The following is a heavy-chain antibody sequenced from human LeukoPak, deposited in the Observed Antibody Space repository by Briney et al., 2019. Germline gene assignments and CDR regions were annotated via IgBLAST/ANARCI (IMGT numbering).Heavy chain of an antibody. D-gene: IGHD2-2*01. J-gene: IGHJ4*02. CDR1: GGSITSNSYY. V-gene: IGHV4-39*07. Sequence: SETLSLTCTVSGGSITSNSYYWGWIRQPPGKGLEWIGSIYYSGSTYYNPSLKSRVTISVDTSKNQFSLKPSSVTAADTAMYYCARVKRKYQVLKPLHETPLHYFDYWGQGTLVTVSS. CDR3: ARVKRKYQVLKPLHETPLHYFDY. CDR2: IYYSGST.